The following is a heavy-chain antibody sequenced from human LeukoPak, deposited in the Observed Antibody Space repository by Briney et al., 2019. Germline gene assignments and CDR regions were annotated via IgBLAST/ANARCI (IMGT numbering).Heavy chain of an antibody. CDR1: GYTFTSYG. V-gene: IGHV1-18*01. D-gene: IGHD1-26*01. J-gene: IGHJ4*02. Sequence: ASVKVSCKASGYTFTSYGISWVRQAPGQGLEWLGWISAYNGNTNYAQKLQGRVTMTTDTSTSTAYMELRSLRSDDTAVYYCARSCIVGATTCTDYWGQGTLVTVSS. CDR2: ISAYNGNT. CDR3: ARSCIVGATTCTDY.